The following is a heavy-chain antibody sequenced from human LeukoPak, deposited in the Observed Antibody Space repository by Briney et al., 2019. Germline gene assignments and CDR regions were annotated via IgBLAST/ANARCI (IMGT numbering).Heavy chain of an antibody. V-gene: IGHV3-23*01. D-gene: IGHD1-26*01. CDR1: GFTFDNYR. CDR2: VNDDGGNT. J-gene: IGHJ4*02. Sequence: GGSLRLSCAASGFTFDNYRMSWVRQAPGKGLEWVSTVNDDGGNTYYADSVKGRFTISRDNSKSTLILQMNSLRVEDTALYYCTKRVKYGGTWDHFADWGQGTLVTVSS. CDR3: TKRVKYGGTWDHFAD.